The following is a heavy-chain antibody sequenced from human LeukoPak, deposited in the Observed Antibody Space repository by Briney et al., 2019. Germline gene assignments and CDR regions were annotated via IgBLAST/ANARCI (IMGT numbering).Heavy chain of an antibody. D-gene: IGHD1-1*01. CDR2: IKEDESDE. CDR3: ARWRGRQSEFDH. V-gene: IGHV3-7*01. CDR1: GFTFSSYW. J-gene: IGHJ4*02. Sequence: PGGSLRLSCEASGFTFSSYWMSWVRQAPGKGLEWVAHIKEDESDEYYVDSVRGRFTASRDNAKNSVNLQMNGLRVEDTAVYYCARWRGRQSEFDHWGQGTLVTVSS.